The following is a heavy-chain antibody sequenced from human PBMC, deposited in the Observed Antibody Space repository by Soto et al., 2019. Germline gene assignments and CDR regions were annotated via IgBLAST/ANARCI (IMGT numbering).Heavy chain of an antibody. V-gene: IGHV3-23*01. CDR3: AKALGCSISATCSYFDY. Sequence: EVQLLESGGGLVQPGGSLRLSCAASGFTFSSYAMSWVRQAPGKGLEWVSGIGRSGGDTYYADSVMGRFSISRDNSKDTLFLQISSLRAEDTAIYFCAKALGCSISATCSYFDYWGQGTLVTVSS. J-gene: IGHJ4*02. CDR1: GFTFSSYA. CDR2: IGRSGGDT. D-gene: IGHD2-2*01.